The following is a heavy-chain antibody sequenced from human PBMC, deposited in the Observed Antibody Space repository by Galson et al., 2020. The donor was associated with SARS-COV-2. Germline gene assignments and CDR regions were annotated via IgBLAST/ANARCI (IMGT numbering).Heavy chain of an antibody. V-gene: IGHV2-5*02. D-gene: IGHD3-10*01. CDR1: GFSLSTSGVG. CDR2: IYWDDDK. Sequence: SGPTLVKPTQTLTLTCTFSGFSLSTSGVGVGWIRQPPGKALEWLALIYWDDDKRYSPSLTSSLTTTKDTSKNQVVLTMTNVNPVDTATYYCARRRWEVLAYGAGGVGAFDGWGQGTMVTVSS. J-gene: IGHJ3*01. CDR3: ARRRWEVLAYGAGGVGAFDG.